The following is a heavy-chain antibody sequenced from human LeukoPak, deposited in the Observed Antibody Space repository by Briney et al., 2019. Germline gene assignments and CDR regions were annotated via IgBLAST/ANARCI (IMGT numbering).Heavy chain of an antibody. J-gene: IGHJ4*02. CDR3: ARGDDSGYYDYFDY. Sequence: GGSLRPSCAASGFTVDSNYLSWVRQAPGKGLEWVSTIYTGGNTYYAASVEGRFTISRDFSKNTVFLHMNSLRAEDTAMYYCARGDDSGYYDYFDYWGQGALVTVSS. CDR2: IYTGGNT. V-gene: IGHV3-53*01. D-gene: IGHD3-22*01. CDR1: GFTVDSNY.